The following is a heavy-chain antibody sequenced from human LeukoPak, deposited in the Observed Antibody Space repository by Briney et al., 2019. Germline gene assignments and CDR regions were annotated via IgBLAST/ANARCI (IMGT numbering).Heavy chain of an antibody. CDR2: ISSSGSTI. D-gene: IGHD4-11*01. CDR3: AGARGDYSNYHPEEYYFDY. J-gene: IGHJ4*02. CDR1: GFTFSDYY. Sequence: PGGSLRLSCAASGFTFSDYYMSWIRQAPGKGLEWVSYISSSGSTIYYADSVKGRFTTSRDNAKNSLYLQMNSLRAEDTAVYYCAGARGDYSNYHPEEYYFDYWGQGTLVTVSS. V-gene: IGHV3-11*04.